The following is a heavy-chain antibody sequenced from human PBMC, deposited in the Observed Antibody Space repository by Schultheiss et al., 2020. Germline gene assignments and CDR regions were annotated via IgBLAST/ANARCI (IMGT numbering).Heavy chain of an antibody. V-gene: IGHV3-9*01. CDR3: ATLDFIVVVVVPTPNWFDP. CDR1: GFTFDDYA. CDR2: INWNSGSI. D-gene: IGHD2-15*01. Sequence: GGSLRLSCAASGFTFDDYAMHWVRQAPGKGLEWVSGINWNSGSIDYADSVKGRFTISRDNAKNTLYLQINSLRAEDTAVYYCATLDFIVVVVVPTPNWFDPWGQGTLVTVSS. J-gene: IGHJ5*02.